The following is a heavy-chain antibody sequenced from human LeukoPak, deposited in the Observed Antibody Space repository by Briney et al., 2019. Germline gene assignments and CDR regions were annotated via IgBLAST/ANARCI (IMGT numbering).Heavy chain of an antibody. J-gene: IGHJ6*02. CDR1: GFTFSPYS. CDR2: ISSTSITS. D-gene: IGHD4-17*01. Sequence: PGGSLRLSCAASGFTFSPYSMNWARQAPGKGLEWISYISSTSITSFYADSVKGRFTISRDNARNSLYLQMNSLKDEDTAVYYCARDRRYYGDYYFYGLDVWGQGTTVTVSS. CDR3: ARDRRYYGDYYFYGLDV. V-gene: IGHV3-48*02.